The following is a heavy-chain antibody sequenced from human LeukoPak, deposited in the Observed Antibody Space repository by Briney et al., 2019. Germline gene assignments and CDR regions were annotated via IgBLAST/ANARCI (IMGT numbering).Heavy chain of an antibody. Sequence: GESLRISCKGSGYSFTSYWITWVRQMPEKGLEWMGRIDPSDSYTIYSPSFQGHVTISADKSISTAYVQWSSLKASDTAMYYCARETTVTTVRDYWGQGTLVTVSS. CDR1: GYSFTSYW. CDR3: ARETTVTTVRDY. D-gene: IGHD4-17*01. J-gene: IGHJ4*02. CDR2: IDPSDSYT. V-gene: IGHV5-10-1*01.